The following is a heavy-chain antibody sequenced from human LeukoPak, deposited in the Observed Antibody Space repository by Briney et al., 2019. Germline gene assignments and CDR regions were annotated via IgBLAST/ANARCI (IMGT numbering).Heavy chain of an antibody. CDR2: INAGNGNT. CDR1: GYTFTSYA. Sequence: GASVKVSCKASGYTFTSYAMHWVRQAPGQRLERMGWINAGNGNTKYSQKFQGRVTITRDTSASTAYMELSSLRSEDTAVCYCARGDYYGSGSYPWGQGTLVTVSS. J-gene: IGHJ5*02. V-gene: IGHV1-3*01. D-gene: IGHD3-10*01. CDR3: ARGDYYGSGSYP.